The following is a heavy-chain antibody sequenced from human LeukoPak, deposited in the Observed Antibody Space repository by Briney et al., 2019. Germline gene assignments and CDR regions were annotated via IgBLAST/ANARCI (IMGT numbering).Heavy chain of an antibody. CDR3: ARSRLDYYYYYMDV. CDR1: GGSISRYY. CDR2: IYSSGST. J-gene: IGHJ6*03. Sequence: SETLSLTCTVSGGSISRYYWSWIRQPPGKGLEWIGYIYSSGSTNYNPSLKSRVTISVDTSKNQFPLKLSSVTAADTAVYYCARSRLDYYYYYMDVWGKGTTVTISS. V-gene: IGHV4-59*01.